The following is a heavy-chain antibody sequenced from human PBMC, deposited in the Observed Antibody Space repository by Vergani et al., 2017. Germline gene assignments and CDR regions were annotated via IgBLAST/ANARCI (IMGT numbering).Heavy chain of an antibody. V-gene: IGHV3-7*03. CDR3: AREAAAGTVFDY. CDR1: GFTFSSYW. Sequence: VQLVESGGGVVQPGRSLRLSCAASGFTFSSYWMSWVRQAPGKGLEWVANIKQDGSEKYYVDSVKGRFTISRDNAKNSLCLQMNSLRAEDTAVYYCAREAAAGTVFDYWGQGTLVTVSS. CDR2: IKQDGSEK. D-gene: IGHD6-13*01. J-gene: IGHJ4*02.